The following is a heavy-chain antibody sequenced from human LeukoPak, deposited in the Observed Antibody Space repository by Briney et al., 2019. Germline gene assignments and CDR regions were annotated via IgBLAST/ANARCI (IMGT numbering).Heavy chain of an antibody. D-gene: IGHD3-10*01. CDR1: GFTVSSNY. Sequence: GPSLTLSRAASGFTVSSNYMSWVRHAPGGGLEWVSVIYIGGSTSYADSVKGRFTISRDNSKNTLYLQMNSLRAEDTAVYYCARVRWFGELYWGQGTLVTVSS. CDR2: IYIGGST. CDR3: ARVRWFGELY. J-gene: IGHJ4*02. V-gene: IGHV3-66*02.